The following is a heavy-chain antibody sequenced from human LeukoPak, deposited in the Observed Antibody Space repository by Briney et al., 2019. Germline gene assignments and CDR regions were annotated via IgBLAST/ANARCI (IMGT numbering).Heavy chain of an antibody. V-gene: IGHV3-30*02. CDR2: IRYEGSIK. J-gene: IGHJ4*02. Sequence: GGSLRLSCAASGFTFSSYGMHWVRQAPGKGPEWVAFIRYEGSIKYYRDSVKGRFTISRDNSKNTLYLQMNSLRVEDTAVYYCRDPFDYWGQGTLVTVSS. D-gene: IGHD2/OR15-2a*01. CDR1: GFTFSSYG. CDR3: RDPFDY.